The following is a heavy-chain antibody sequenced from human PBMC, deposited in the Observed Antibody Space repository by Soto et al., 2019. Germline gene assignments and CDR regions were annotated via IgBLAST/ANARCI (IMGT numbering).Heavy chain of an antibody. CDR3: ARVGGDPYWYFDL. CDR2: IIPIFGTA. CDR1: GGTFSSYA. D-gene: IGHD1-26*01. Sequence: ASVKVSCKASGGTFSSYAISWVRQAPGQGLEWMGGIIPIFGTANYAQKFQGRVTITADTSTITAYMELSSLRSEDTAVYYCARVGGDPYWYFDLWGRGTLVTVSS. J-gene: IGHJ2*01. V-gene: IGHV1-69*06.